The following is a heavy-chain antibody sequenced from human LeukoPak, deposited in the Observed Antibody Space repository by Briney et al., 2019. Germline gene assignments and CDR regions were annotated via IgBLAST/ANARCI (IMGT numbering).Heavy chain of an antibody. CDR3: ARGGQYSSSYYYYYYMDV. D-gene: IGHD6-6*01. CDR1: GGTFSSYA. J-gene: IGHJ6*03. Sequence: WASVKVSCKASGGTFSSYAISWVRQAPGQGLEWMGGIIPIFGTANYAQKFQGRVTITADEFTSTAYMELSSLRSEDTAVYYCARGGQYSSSYYYYYYMDVWGKGTTVTVSS. V-gene: IGHV1-69*13. CDR2: IIPIFGTA.